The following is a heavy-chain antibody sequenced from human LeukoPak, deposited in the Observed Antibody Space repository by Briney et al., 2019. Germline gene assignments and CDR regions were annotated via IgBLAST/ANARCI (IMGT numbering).Heavy chain of an antibody. V-gene: IGHV3-21*01. CDR1: GFTFSSYS. D-gene: IGHD6-6*01. CDR3: AREAAYSSSSGFDY. J-gene: IGHJ4*02. Sequence: GGSLRLSCAASGFTFSSYSMNWVRQAPGKGLEWVSSISSSSSYIYYADSVRGRFTISRDNAKNSLYLQMNSLRAEDTAVYYCAREAAYSSSSGFDYWGQGTLVTVSS. CDR2: ISSSSSYI.